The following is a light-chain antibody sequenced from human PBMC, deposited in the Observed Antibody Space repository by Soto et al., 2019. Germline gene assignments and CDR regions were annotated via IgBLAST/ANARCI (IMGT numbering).Light chain of an antibody. V-gene: IGKV3D-15*01. Sequence: EIVMTQSPATLSVSPGERATLSCSSSQSVSSNLAWYQQKPGQAPRLLIYGASSRATGIPDRFSGSGSGADFTLTISNLQSEDFAVYYCQQYTNWPPITFGQGTRLEIK. CDR2: GAS. J-gene: IGKJ5*01. CDR3: QQYTNWPPIT. CDR1: QSVSSN.